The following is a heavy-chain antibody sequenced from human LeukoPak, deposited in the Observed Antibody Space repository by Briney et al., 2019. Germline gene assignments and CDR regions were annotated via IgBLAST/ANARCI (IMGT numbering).Heavy chain of an antibody. D-gene: IGHD6-13*01. CDR2: IKQDGSEK. CDR1: GFTFSSYW. V-gene: IGHV3-7*01. Sequence: GGSLRLSCAASGFTFSSYWMSWVRQAPGKGLEWVANIKQDGSEKYYVDSVKGRFTISRDNAKNSLYLQMNSLRAEDTAVYYCARPISSSWWSGYFDYWGQGTLVTVSS. CDR3: ARPISSSWWSGYFDY. J-gene: IGHJ4*02.